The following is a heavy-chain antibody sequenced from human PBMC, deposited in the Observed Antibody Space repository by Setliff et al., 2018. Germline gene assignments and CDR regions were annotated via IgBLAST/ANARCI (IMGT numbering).Heavy chain of an antibody. CDR2: IQTIGST. D-gene: IGHD3-16*01. CDR3: ARLRGAFDY. Sequence: PSETLSLTCTVSGGSISSGSYYWNWIRQPAEKGLEWIGHIQTIGSTNYNPSLESRVTISVDTSKNQFSLRLNSATAADTAVYYCARLRGAFDYWGQGTLVTVSS. J-gene: IGHJ4*02. V-gene: IGHV4-61*09. CDR1: GGSISSGSYY.